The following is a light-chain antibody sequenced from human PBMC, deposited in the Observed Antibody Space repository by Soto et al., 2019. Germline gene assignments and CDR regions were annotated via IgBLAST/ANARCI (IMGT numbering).Light chain of an antibody. CDR1: NIGSKS. CDR2: YDS. Sequence: SYELTQPPSVSVAPGKTARITCGGNNIGSKSVHWYQQKPGQAPVLVIYYDSDRPSGIPERFSGSNSGNTATLTISRVEAGDEGDYYCQVWDSSTDHYVFGTGTNLTVL. V-gene: IGLV3-21*04. CDR3: QVWDSSTDHYV. J-gene: IGLJ1*01.